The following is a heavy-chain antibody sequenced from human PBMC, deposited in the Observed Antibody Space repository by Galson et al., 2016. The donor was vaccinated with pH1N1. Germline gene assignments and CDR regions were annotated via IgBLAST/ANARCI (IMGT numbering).Heavy chain of an antibody. CDR1: GGSISSSIYY. V-gene: IGHV4-61*02. CDR2: LYTSGTT. CDR3: ARDRVSLTGMFDY. D-gene: IGHD3-10*01. Sequence: SLTCTVSGGSISSSIYYWNWLRQPAGKGLEWIGRLYTSGTTTYNPSLESRVSISVDTSKNQFSLRLSSVTAADTAVYFCARDRVSLTGMFDYWGQGALVTVSS. J-gene: IGHJ4*02.